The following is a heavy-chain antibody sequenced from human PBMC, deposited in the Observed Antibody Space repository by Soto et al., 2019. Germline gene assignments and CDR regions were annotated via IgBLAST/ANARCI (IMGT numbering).Heavy chain of an antibody. J-gene: IGHJ6*02. Sequence: QVQLVQSGDEVRKPGSSVKVSCKASGYIFVNYGIAWVRQAPGQGLEWMGWISPYSGNTHYASKVQGRLTVTADTXXSTVYMDLGRLTSDDTAGYYCAMVDNYVTPTPQDVWGQGTTVTVSS. CDR1: GYIFVNYG. CDR2: ISPYSGNT. D-gene: IGHD3-16*01. V-gene: IGHV1-18*01. CDR3: AMVDNYVTPTPQDV.